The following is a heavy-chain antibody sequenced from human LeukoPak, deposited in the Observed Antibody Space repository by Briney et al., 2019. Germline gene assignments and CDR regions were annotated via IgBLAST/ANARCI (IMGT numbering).Heavy chain of an antibody. Sequence: PSETLSLTCAAYGGSFSGYYWSWIRQPPGKGLEWIGEINHSGSTNYNPSLKSRVTISVDTSKNQFSLKLSSVTAADTAVYYCARVRSSSSRRGFDPWGQGTLVTVSS. J-gene: IGHJ5*02. D-gene: IGHD6-6*01. CDR2: INHSGST. CDR3: ARVRSSSSRRGFDP. CDR1: GGSFSGYY. V-gene: IGHV4-34*01.